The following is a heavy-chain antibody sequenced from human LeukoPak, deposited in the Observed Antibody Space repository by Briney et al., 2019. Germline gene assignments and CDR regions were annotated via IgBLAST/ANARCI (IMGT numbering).Heavy chain of an antibody. CDR2: ISYDGSNK. D-gene: IGHD5-18*01. CDR3: ARVMGRYSYGPDY. CDR1: GFTFSSYA. Sequence: GGSLRLSCAASGFTFSSYAMHWVRQAPGKGLEWVAVISYDGSNKYYADSVKGRFTISRDNSKNTLYLQMNSLRAEDTAVYYCARVMGRYSYGPDYWGQGTLVTVSS. V-gene: IGHV3-30-3*01. J-gene: IGHJ4*02.